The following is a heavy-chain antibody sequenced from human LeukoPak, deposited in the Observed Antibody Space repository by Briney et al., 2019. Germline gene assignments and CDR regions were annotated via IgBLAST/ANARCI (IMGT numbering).Heavy chain of an antibody. Sequence: GGSLRLSCAASGFTFSSYAMHWVRQAPGKGLEWVAVISYDGSNKYYADSVKGRFTISRDNSKNTLYLQMSSLRDEDTAVYYCARTLSYLHYWGQGTLVTVSS. J-gene: IGHJ4*02. D-gene: IGHD5/OR15-5a*01. CDR2: ISYDGSNK. CDR1: GFTFSSYA. CDR3: ARTLSYLHY. V-gene: IGHV3-30-3*01.